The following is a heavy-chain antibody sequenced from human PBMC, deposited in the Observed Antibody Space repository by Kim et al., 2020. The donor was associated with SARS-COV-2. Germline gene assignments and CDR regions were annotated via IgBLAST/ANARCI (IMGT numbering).Heavy chain of an antibody. J-gene: IGHJ4*02. Sequence: ASVKVSCKASGYTFTSFHLHWVRQAPGQGLEWLGVINPSDGTTTYAQKFQGRVTMTRDTSTSTLYMELSSLRSQDTAVYYCARRDRAMGYFDYGGQGTLVTVSS. CDR2: INPSDGTT. CDR3: ARRDRAMGYFDY. V-gene: IGHV1-46*01. D-gene: IGHD5-18*01. CDR1: GYTFTSFH.